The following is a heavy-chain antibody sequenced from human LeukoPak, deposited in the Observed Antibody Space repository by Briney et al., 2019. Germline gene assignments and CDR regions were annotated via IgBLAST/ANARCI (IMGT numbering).Heavy chain of an antibody. V-gene: IGHV4-34*01. D-gene: IGHD2-2*03. CDR2: INHSGST. J-gene: IGHJ4*02. CDR1: GGSFSGYY. CDR3: ARGRVDIVVVPAAMSRYFDY. Sequence: SETLSLTCAVYGGSFSGYYWSWIHQPPGKGLEWIGEINHSGSTNYNPSLKSRVTISVDTSKNQFSLKLSSVTAADTAVYYCARGRVDIVVVPAAMSRYFDYWGQGTLVTVSS.